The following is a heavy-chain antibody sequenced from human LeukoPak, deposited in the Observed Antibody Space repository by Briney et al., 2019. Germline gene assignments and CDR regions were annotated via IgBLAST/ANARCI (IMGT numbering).Heavy chain of an antibody. CDR3: ARGGIQVSGIDEFDY. D-gene: IGHD6-19*01. CDR2: IGIRGDP. V-gene: IGHV3-13*05. CDR1: GFTFIDYD. J-gene: IGHJ4*02. Sequence: GGSLRLSCAASGFTFIDYDMHWVRQGIGKGLEWVSAIGIRGDPHYSGSVKGRFTISRENAESSLYLQMNSLRAEDTAVYYCARGGIQVSGIDEFDYWGQGTLVTVSS.